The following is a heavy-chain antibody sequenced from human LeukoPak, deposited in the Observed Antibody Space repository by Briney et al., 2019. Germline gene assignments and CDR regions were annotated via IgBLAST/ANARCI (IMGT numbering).Heavy chain of an antibody. D-gene: IGHD3-22*01. CDR1: GGSISSYY. V-gene: IGHV4-59*01. CDR3: ARDSSSGSSWFDP. Sequence: SETLSLTCTVPGGSISSYYWSWIRQPPGKGLEWIGYIYYSGSTNYNPSLKSRVTISVDTSKNQFSLKLSSVTAADTAVYYCARDSSSGSSWFDPWGQGTLVTVSS. CDR2: IYYSGST. J-gene: IGHJ5*02.